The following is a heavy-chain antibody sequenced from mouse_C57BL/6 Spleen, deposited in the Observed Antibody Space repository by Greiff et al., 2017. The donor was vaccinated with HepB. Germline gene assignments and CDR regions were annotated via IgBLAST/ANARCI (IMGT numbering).Heavy chain of an antibody. D-gene: IGHD4-1*01. CDR3: ARHKTGTFDY. V-gene: IGHV5-9*01. J-gene: IGHJ2*01. CDR1: GFTFSSYT. Sequence: EVMLVESGGGLVKPGGSLKLSCAASGFTFSSYTMSWVRQTPEKRLEWVATISGGGGNTYYPDSVKGRFTISRDNAKNTLYLQMSSLRSEDTALDYCARHKTGTFDYWGQGTTLTVSS. CDR2: ISGGGGNT.